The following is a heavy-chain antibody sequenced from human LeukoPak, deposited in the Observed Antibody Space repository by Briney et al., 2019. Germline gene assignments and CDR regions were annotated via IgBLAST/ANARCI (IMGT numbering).Heavy chain of an antibody. J-gene: IGHJ6*03. V-gene: IGHV1-2*02. CDR1: GYTFTGYY. CDR3: ARGDDFWSGYPNHYYYMDV. CDR2: INPNSGGT. Sequence: ASVKVSCKASGYTFTGYYMHWVRQAPGQGLEWMGWINPNSGGTNYAQKFQGRVTMTRDTPISTAYMELSRLRSDDTAVYYCARGDDFWSGYPNHYYYMDVWGKGTTVTVSS. D-gene: IGHD3-3*01.